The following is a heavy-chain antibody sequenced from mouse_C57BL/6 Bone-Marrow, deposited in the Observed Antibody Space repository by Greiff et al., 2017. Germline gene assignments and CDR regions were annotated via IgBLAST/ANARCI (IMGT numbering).Heavy chain of an antibody. V-gene: IGHV1-81*01. CDR2: IYPRSGNT. CDR3: ARDYYDYPFAY. Sequence: VQLQQSGAELARTGASVKLSCKASGYTFTSYGISWVKQRTGQGLEWIGEIYPRSGNTYYNEKFKGKATMTADKSSSTAYMELRSLTSEDSAVYFCARDYYDYPFAYWGQGTLVTVSA. CDR1: GYTFTSYG. J-gene: IGHJ3*01. D-gene: IGHD2-4*01.